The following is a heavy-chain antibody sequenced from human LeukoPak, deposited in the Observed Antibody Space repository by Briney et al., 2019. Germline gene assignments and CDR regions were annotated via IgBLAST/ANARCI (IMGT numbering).Heavy chain of an antibody. CDR2: INTNTGNP. D-gene: IGHD1-14*01. V-gene: IGHV7-4-1*02. Sequence: ASVKVSCKASGYMFTRYAMNWVRQAAGQGGGGMGGINTNTGNPSYAQGFTGRFVFSLDTSVSTAYLQISSLKAEDTAVYYCASDKTGYYYYYYMDVWGKGTTVTVSS. J-gene: IGHJ6*03. CDR1: GYMFTRYA. CDR3: ASDKTGYYYYYYMDV.